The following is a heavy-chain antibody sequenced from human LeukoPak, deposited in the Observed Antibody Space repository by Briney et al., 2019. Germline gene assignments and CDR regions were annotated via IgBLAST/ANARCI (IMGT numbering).Heavy chain of an antibody. CDR1: GFSLSRYW. CDR3: ATGDGDSRYYFDS. Sequence: PGGSLRLSCTASGFSLSRYWMHWVRQAPGKGLVWVPRINSDGSSTNHADSVKGRFTISRDNAKNTLFLEMNSLRAEDTAVYYCATGDGDSRYYFDSWGQGTQVTVSS. J-gene: IGHJ4*02. D-gene: IGHD4-17*01. V-gene: IGHV3-74*01. CDR2: INSDGSST.